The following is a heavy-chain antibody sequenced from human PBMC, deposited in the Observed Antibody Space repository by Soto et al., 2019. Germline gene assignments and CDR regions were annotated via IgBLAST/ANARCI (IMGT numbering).Heavy chain of an antibody. CDR1: GGSFSGYY. V-gene: IGHV4-34*01. Sequence: SETLSLTCAVYGGSFSGYYWSWIRQPPGKGLEWIGEINHSGSTNYNPSLKSRVTISVDTSKNQFSLKLSSVTAADTAVYYCARGGSSSQPPYYYYYYGMDVWGQGTTVTVSS. J-gene: IGHJ6*02. D-gene: IGHD6-13*01. CDR3: ARGGSSSQPPYYYYYYGMDV. CDR2: INHSGST.